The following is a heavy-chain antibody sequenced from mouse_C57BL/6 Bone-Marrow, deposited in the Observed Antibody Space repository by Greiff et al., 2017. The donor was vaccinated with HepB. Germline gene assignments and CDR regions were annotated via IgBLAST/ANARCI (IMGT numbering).Heavy chain of an antibody. J-gene: IGHJ3*01. CDR3: VRRASLLSWFAY. D-gene: IGHD3-1*01. CDR1: GYTFTSYW. V-gene: IGHV1-50*01. CDR2: IDPSDSYI. Sequence: QVQLQQPGAEFVKPGASVKLSCKASGYTFTSYWMQWVKQRPGQGLEWIGEIDPSDSYINYNQKFKGKATLTVDTSSSTAYMQLSSLTSEDSAVYYCVRRASLLSWFAYWGQGTLVTVSA.